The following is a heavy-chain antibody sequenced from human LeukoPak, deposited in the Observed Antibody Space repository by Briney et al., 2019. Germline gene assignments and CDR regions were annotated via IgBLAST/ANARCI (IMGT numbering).Heavy chain of an antibody. V-gene: IGHV1-46*01. J-gene: IGHJ4*02. D-gene: IGHD6-19*01. CDR1: GYTFTSQY. Sequence: ASVKVSCKASGYTFTSQYMHWVRQAPGQGLEWMGVINPSDGTTDYAQKFQGRVTMTRDTSTSTVYMDLYSLKASDTAMYYCARSNFPQLIAVAASFDYWGQGTLVTVSS. CDR2: INPSDGTT. CDR3: ARSNFPQLIAVAASFDY.